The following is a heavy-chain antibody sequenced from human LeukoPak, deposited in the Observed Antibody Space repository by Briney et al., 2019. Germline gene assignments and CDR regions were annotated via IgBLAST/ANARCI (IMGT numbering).Heavy chain of an antibody. J-gene: IGHJ3*02. CDR1: GFTFTTYG. CDR2: ILSDGINR. V-gene: IGHV3-33*06. CDR3: VKERGPFDAFDI. Sequence: PGRSLRLSCVASGFTFTTYGMHWVRQAPGKGREWGAVILSDGINRFYADSVKGRFTFSRDNSKNTLSLQMDSLRVEDTAVYYCVKERGPFDAFDIWGHGTVVTVSS.